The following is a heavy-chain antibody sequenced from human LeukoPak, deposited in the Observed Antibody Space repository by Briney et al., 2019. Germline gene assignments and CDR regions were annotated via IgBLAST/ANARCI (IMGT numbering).Heavy chain of an antibody. V-gene: IGHV3-23*01. CDR1: GFIFSSHA. D-gene: IGHD5-12*01. J-gene: IGHJ4*02. Sequence: GGSLRLSCAASGFIFSSHAMSWVGQAPGKGLEWVSAISGSGGSTYYAESVKGRLTVSRDNSKDTLYLQMNSLRAEDTAVYYCAKCSGPRGYSGCNDYWGQGTLVTVSS. CDR2: ISGSGGST. CDR3: AKCSGPRGYSGCNDY.